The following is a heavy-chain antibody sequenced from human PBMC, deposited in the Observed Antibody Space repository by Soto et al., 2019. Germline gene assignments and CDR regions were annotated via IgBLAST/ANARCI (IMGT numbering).Heavy chain of an antibody. CDR3: ARYNDILTGYPAKYYYYYYGMDV. CDR1: GYSFTSYW. D-gene: IGHD3-9*01. J-gene: IGHJ6*02. Sequence: PGEALTISCMGFGYSFTSYWIGWVRQMPGKGLEWMGIIYPGDSDTRYSPSFQGQVTISADKSISTAYLQWSSLKASDTAMYYCARYNDILTGYPAKYYYYYYGMDVWGQGTTVTVSS. V-gene: IGHV5-51*01. CDR2: IYPGDSDT.